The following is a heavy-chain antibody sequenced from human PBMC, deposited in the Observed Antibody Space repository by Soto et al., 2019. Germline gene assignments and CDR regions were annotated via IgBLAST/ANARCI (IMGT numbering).Heavy chain of an antibody. D-gene: IGHD6-19*01. CDR1: GFTFSSFS. V-gene: IGHV3-30-3*01. CDR3: ARTTTVAGTPEFDY. Sequence: QVQLVESGGGVVQPGRSLRLSCAASGFTFSSFSLHWVRQAPGKGLEWLALISYDGSHKYNADAVKGRFTISRDNSKNALYLQLNSLRLEDTAVYYCARTTTVAGTPEFDYWGQRTLVTVSS. J-gene: IGHJ4*02. CDR2: ISYDGSHK.